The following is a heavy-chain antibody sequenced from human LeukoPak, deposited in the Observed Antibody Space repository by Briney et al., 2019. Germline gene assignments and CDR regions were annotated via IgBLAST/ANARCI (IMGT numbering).Heavy chain of an antibody. CDR3: ARSPGHYYDSNGYYLVD. J-gene: IGHJ4*02. V-gene: IGHV1-18*01. CDR2: ISAYNGNT. Sequence: ASVKVSCKASGYTFTSYGISWVRQAPGQGLEWMGWISAYNGNTNYAQKLQGRVTMTTDTSTSTAYMELRSLRSDDTAVYYCARSPGHYYDSNGYYLVDWGQGTLVTVSS. CDR1: GYTFTSYG. D-gene: IGHD3-22*01.